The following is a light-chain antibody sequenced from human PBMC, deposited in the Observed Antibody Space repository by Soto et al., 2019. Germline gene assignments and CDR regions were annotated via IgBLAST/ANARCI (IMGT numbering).Light chain of an antibody. CDR3: AAWDDSLNGPLYV. CDR1: SSNIGSNT. CDR2: SNN. V-gene: IGLV1-44*01. Sequence: QSVLTQPPSASGTPGQRFTMSCSGSSSNIGSNTVNWYQQLPGTAPKLLIYSNNQRPSGVPDRFSGSKSGTSASLAISGLQSEDEADYYCAAWDDSLNGPLYVFGTGTKVTVL. J-gene: IGLJ1*01.